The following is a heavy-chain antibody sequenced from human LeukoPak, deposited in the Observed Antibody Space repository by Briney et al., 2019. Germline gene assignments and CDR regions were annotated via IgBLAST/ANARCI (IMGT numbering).Heavy chain of an antibody. J-gene: IGHJ4*02. CDR3: AKVSRSSSGWYAGAFDY. CDR1: GFTFDDYA. CDR2: ISWDTSSI. Sequence: GGSLRLSCAASGFTFDDYAMHWVRKAPGKGLQWVSGISWDTSSIAYADSVKGRFTISRDNAKNSLYLQMNSLRPEDTAFYYCAKVSRSSSGWYAGAFDYWGQGTLVTVSS. V-gene: IGHV3-9*01. D-gene: IGHD6-19*01.